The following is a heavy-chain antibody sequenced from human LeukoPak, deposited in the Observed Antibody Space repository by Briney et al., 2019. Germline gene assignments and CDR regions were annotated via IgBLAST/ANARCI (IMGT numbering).Heavy chain of an antibody. V-gene: IGHV1-18*01. CDR2: SSAYNGNT. D-gene: IGHD3-9*01. J-gene: IGHJ6*02. CDR1: GYTFTSYG. Sequence: ASVSLSCKASGYTFTSYGICWVRQAPGQGLERVGWSSAYNGNTNYAQKLQGRATMTTDTSTSTAYMELRSLRSDDTAVYYCARDAPLVTTYYNYGMDVWGQGTTVTVSS. CDR3: ARDAPLVTTYYNYGMDV.